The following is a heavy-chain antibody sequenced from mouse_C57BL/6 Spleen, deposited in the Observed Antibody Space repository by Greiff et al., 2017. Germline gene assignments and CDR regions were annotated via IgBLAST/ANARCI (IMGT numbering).Heavy chain of an antibody. CDR1: GFTLSSYG. Sequence: DVQLVESGGDLVKPGGSLKLSCAASGFTLSSYGLSWVRQTPDKRLEWVATISSGGSYTYYPDSVTGRFTISRDNAKTTLYLQMSSLKSEDPAMYYCARQRRVDGSGNYFDYWGQGTTLTVSS. CDR3: ARQRRVDGSGNYFDY. J-gene: IGHJ2*01. V-gene: IGHV5-6*01. D-gene: IGHD2-3*01. CDR2: ISSGGSYT.